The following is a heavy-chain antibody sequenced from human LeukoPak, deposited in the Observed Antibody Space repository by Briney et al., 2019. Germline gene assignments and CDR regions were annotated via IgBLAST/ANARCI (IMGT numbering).Heavy chain of an antibody. CDR1: GFTFSSYA. CDR3: ARDVGYCSGGSCYNDYYGMDV. D-gene: IGHD2-15*01. V-gene: IGHV3-33*08. Sequence: GGSLRLSCAASGFTFSSYAMHWVRQAPGKGLEWVAVIWYDGSNKYYADSVKGRFTISRDNSKNTLYLQMNSLRAEDTAVYYCARDVGYCSGGSCYNDYYGMDVWGQGTTVTVSS. J-gene: IGHJ6*02. CDR2: IWYDGSNK.